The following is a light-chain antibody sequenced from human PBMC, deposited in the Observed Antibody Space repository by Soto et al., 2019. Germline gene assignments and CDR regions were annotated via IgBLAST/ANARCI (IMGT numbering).Light chain of an antibody. CDR1: QAIRSD. V-gene: IGKV1-13*02. CDR2: AAS. J-gene: IGKJ3*01. CDR3: QQFNSYPGT. Sequence: AIQLTQSPSSLSASVGDRVTITCRATQAIRSDIAWHQQMPGRAPRLLISAASKLESGVPSRFSGSGSGTDFTLSISSLQPADFATYYCQQFNSYPGTFGPGTKVEIK.